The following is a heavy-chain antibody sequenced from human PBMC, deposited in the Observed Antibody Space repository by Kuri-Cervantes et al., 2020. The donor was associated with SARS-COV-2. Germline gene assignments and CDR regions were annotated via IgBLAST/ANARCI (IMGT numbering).Heavy chain of an antibody. Sequence: GGSLRLSCAASGFSFSYYGMHWVRQAPGKGLEWVAFIRYDGSNKYYADSVKGRFTISRDNSKNTLYLQMSSLRAEDTALYYCAKDRGYYYDSSGYCLDYWGQGALVTVSS. CDR1: GFSFSYYG. J-gene: IGHJ4*02. CDR2: IRYDGSNK. V-gene: IGHV3-30*02. D-gene: IGHD3-22*01. CDR3: AKDRGYYYDSSGYCLDY.